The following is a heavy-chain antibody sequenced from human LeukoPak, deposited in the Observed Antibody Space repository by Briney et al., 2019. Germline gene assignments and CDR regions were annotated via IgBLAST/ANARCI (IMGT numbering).Heavy chain of an antibody. D-gene: IGHD2-2*02. Sequence: SETLSLTCSVSGGSISSYYCTWIRQTPGKGLEWMGYMSYSGSTNYNPSLKSRVTISVDTSKNQFSLKLSSVTAADTAVYYCARETYCISITCYNVVDAFVIWGQGTMVTVSS. CDR3: ARETYCISITCYNVVDAFVI. CDR1: GGSISSYY. CDR2: MSYSGST. J-gene: IGHJ3*02. V-gene: IGHV4-59*01.